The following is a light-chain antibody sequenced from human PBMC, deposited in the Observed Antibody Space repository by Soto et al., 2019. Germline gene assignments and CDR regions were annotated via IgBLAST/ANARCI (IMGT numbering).Light chain of an antibody. CDR3: QQRSNWPIT. J-gene: IGKJ5*01. CDR1: QSISSW. CDR2: DAS. V-gene: IGKV1-5*01. Sequence: EIQMTQSPSTLCSSVGYRVTITFLASQSISSWLAWYQQKPGKAPKLLIYDASSLESGVPSRFSGSGSGTEFTLTISSLEPEDFAVYYCQQRSNWPITFGQGTRLEIK.